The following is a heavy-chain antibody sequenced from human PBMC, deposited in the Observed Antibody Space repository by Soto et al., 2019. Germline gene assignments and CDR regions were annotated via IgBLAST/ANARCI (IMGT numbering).Heavy chain of an antibody. V-gene: IGHV4-34*01. Sequence: QVQLQQWGAGLLKPSETLSLTCAVYVGSLGVYYWTGARKPQGRGLEWIGEIDPSGNIKYNSSLGSRVTISVDTSKNQFSLRLTSVTAADTAVYYCARGRKKRHFYNYGLDVWGQGTPVTVSS. CDR3: ARGRKKRHFYNYGLDV. J-gene: IGHJ6*02. CDR2: IDPSGNI. CDR1: VGSLGVYY. D-gene: IGHD2-2*02.